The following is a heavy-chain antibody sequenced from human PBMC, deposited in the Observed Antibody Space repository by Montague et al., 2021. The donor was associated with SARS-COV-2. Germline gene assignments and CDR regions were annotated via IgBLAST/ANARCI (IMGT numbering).Heavy chain of an antibody. V-gene: IGHV5-10-1*01. CDR3: ARRGRPYSGYTTGYFDX. J-gene: IGHJ4*02. Sequence: QSGAEVKKPGESLRISCKVSGYIFISHWITWVRQMPGKGLEWMGRIDPSDSYTNYSPSFQGHVSISVDKSISTAYLQWSSQKASDTAMYYCARRGRPYSGYTTGYFDXWGQGTLITVSS. CDR2: IDPSDSYT. CDR1: GYIFISHW. D-gene: IGHD5-12*01.